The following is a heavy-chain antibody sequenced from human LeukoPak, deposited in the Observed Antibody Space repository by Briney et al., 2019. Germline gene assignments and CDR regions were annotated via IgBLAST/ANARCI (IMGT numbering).Heavy chain of an antibody. CDR2: ISVSGSTI. CDR3: ARVRGGY. J-gene: IGHJ4*02. Sequence: PGGSLRLSCAASGFTFSSYAMHWVRQAPGKGLEWVSYISVSGSTIHYADSVKGRFTVSRDNAKNSLYLQMNTLRDEDTAVYYCARVRGGYWGQGTLVTVSS. V-gene: IGHV3-48*02. CDR1: GFTFSSYA. D-gene: IGHD3-16*01.